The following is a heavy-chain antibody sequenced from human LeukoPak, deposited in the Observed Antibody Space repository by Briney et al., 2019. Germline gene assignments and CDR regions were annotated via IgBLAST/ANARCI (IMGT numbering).Heavy chain of an antibody. CDR2: INAGNGNT. CDR3: ARDSSGWYIGADWYFDL. D-gene: IGHD6-19*01. CDR1: GYTFTSYA. V-gene: IGHV1-3*01. J-gene: IGHJ2*01. Sequence: ASVKVSCKASGYTFTSYAMHWVRQAPGQRLEWMGWINAGNGNTKYSQKFQGRVTITRDTSASTAYMELSSLRSEDTAVYYCARDSSGWYIGADWYFDLWGRGTLVTVSS.